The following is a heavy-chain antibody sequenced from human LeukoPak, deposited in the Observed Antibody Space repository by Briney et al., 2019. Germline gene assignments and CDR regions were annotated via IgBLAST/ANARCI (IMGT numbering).Heavy chain of an antibody. CDR1: GGSFSGYY. CDR3: ARCPITMVRGVTYYYYYMDV. CDR2: INHSGST. Sequence: SETLSLTCAVYGGSFSGYYWSWIRQPPGKGLEWIGEINHSGSTNYNPSLKSRVTISVDTSKNQFSLKLSSVTAADTAVYYCARCPITMVRGVTYYYYYMDVWGKGTTVTISS. D-gene: IGHD3-10*01. J-gene: IGHJ6*03. V-gene: IGHV4-34*01.